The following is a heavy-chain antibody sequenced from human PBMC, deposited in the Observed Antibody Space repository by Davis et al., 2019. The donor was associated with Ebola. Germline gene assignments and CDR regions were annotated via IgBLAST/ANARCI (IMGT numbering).Heavy chain of an antibody. CDR1: EFTFSTYT. CDR2: ISSRSSYN. D-gene: IGHD2-8*01. J-gene: IGHJ4*02. CDR3: AEGGTNNFLGAN. V-gene: IGHV3-21*04. Sequence: PGGSLRLSCAASEFTFSTYTMNWLRQAPGKGLEWISSISSRSSYNYYADSVRGRFSISRDDSKNTLYLQMDSLRAEDTDVFYCAEGGTNNFLGANWGQGTLVTVSS.